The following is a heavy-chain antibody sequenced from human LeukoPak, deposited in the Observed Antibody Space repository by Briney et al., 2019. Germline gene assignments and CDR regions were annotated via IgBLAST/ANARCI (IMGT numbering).Heavy chain of an antibody. J-gene: IGHJ4*02. CDR1: GFTFSSYE. D-gene: IGHD6-19*01. CDR2: ISSSGGTI. V-gene: IGHV3-48*03. CDR3: AKGKIPVTGTPLFDS. Sequence: GGSLRLSCAASGFTFSSYEMNWVRQAPGEGLEWVSYISSSGGTIYYADSVKGRFTISRDNAKNSLYLQMNSLRAEDMALYYCAKGKIPVTGTPLFDSWGQGTLVTVSS.